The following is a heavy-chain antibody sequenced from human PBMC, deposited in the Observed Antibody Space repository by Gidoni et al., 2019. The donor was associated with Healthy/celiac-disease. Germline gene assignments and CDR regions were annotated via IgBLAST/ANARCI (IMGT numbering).Heavy chain of an antibody. J-gene: IGHJ4*02. CDR1: GYTFTSYD. CDR3: ARGSSSWEN. Sequence: QAELLQSGAHVQKPGAPVKVSCKASGYTFTSYDIHWVRQATGQGLEWMGWMNPNSGNTGYAQKFQGRVTMTRNTSISTAYMELSSLRSEDTAVYYGARGSSSWENWGQGTLVTVSS. CDR2: MNPNSGNT. V-gene: IGHV1-8*01. D-gene: IGHD6-13*01.